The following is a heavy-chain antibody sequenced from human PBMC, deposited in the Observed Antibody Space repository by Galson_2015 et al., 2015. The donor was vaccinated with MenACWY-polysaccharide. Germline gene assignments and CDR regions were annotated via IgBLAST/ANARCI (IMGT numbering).Heavy chain of an antibody. Sequence: SVKVSCKASGYTFTYNDINWVRQATGQRLEWMGLMNPRSGHTEYAQKFQGRVTMNSNTAISTAYMELTSLRSEDTAVYYCARGHYGAWGQGTLVIVSS. CDR1: GYTFTYND. J-gene: IGHJ5*02. CDR3: ARGHYGA. V-gene: IGHV1-8*01. D-gene: IGHD3-10*01. CDR2: MNPRSGHT.